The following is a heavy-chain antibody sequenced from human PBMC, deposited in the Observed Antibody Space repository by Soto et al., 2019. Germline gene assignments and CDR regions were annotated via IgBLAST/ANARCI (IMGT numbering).Heavy chain of an antibody. V-gene: IGHV4-4*07. D-gene: IGHD6-19*01. CDR2: IFSSGST. CDR1: DGSINTLY. CDR3: ARAHVMVVAGSTFDY. Sequence: PSEHLSVTSTAPDGSINTLYLVCVVQAAGKGLEWIGRIFSSGSTSFNPSLKSRITISVDTSHNQFSLNLRSVTAADTAVYYCARAHVMVVAGSTFDYWGHGTLVTVSS. J-gene: IGHJ4*01.